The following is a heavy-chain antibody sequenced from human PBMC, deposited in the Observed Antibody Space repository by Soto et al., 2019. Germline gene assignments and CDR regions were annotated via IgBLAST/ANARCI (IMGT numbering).Heavy chain of an antibody. CDR3: AKDRAECRSYDY. D-gene: IGHD2-15*01. J-gene: IGHJ4*02. Sequence: EVQMLESGGGLVQPGESLRLSCAASGFTFSSYAMSWVRQAPGKGLKWVSTISGSGGSTYYAESVKGRFTISRDNSKNRLYLTMTRPRGEDTAEDYCAKDRAECRSYDYWGQGNPVTVS. CDR2: ISGSGGST. V-gene: IGHV3-23*01. CDR1: GFTFSSYA.